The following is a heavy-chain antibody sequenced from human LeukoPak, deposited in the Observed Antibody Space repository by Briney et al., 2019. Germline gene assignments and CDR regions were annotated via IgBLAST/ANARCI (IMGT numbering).Heavy chain of an antibody. D-gene: IGHD6-19*01. CDR3: ARGIAVAGKSGYFQH. CDR2: TYYRSKWYN. J-gene: IGHJ1*01. V-gene: IGHV6-1*01. Sequence: SQTLSLTCVISGDSVSSNSAAWSWIRQSPSRGLEWLGRTYYRSKWYNDYAVSVKSRITINPDTSKNQFSLQLNSVTPEDTAVYYCARGIAVAGKSGYFQHWGQGTLVTVSS. CDR1: GDSVSSNSAA.